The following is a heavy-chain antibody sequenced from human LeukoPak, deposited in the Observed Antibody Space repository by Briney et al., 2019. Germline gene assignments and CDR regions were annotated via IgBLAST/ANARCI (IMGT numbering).Heavy chain of an antibody. CDR2: IRYDGSNK. J-gene: IGHJ4*02. Sequence: GGSLRLSCAASGFTFSSYGMHWVRQAPGKGLEWVAFIRYDGSNKYYADSVKGRFTISRDNSKNTLYLQMNSLRAEDTAVYYCAKLYSYYYDSSGLLYFDYWGQGTLVTVSS. CDR1: GFTFSSYG. D-gene: IGHD3-22*01. CDR3: AKLYSYYYDSSGLLYFDY. V-gene: IGHV3-30*02.